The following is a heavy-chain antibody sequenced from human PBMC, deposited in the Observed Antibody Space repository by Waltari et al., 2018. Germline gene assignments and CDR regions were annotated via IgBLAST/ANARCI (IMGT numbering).Heavy chain of an antibody. CDR3: ARRTDPGTYFDY. CDR1: GYSFTSNW. CDR2: IDPRDSYT. D-gene: IGHD1-1*01. J-gene: IGHJ4*02. Sequence: EVQLVQSGAEVKKPGESLRISCKASGYSFTSNWISWVRQMPGKGLEWIGKIDPRDSYTNYSPSFQGHVTFSVDKSSSTAYLQWHSLRASDTAMYYCARRTDPGTYFDYWGQGALVTVSS. V-gene: IGHV5-10-1*03.